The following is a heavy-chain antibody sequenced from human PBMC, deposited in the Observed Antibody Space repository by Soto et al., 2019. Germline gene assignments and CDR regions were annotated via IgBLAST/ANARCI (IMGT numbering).Heavy chain of an antibody. D-gene: IGHD6-19*01. CDR1: GGSFTSYT. V-gene: IGHV1-69*02. CDR2: IIPIQGRA. J-gene: IGHJ4*02. CDR3: ARSGYSSGWQLGLKGPQAIFDY. Sequence: GASVKVSCKASGGSFTSYTFTWVRQAPGQGLEWMGRIIPIQGRANYALKLQDRVTITADRSTRTVYMELRSLRPEDTAVYYCARSGYSSGWQLGLKGPQAIFDYWGQGTLVTVSS.